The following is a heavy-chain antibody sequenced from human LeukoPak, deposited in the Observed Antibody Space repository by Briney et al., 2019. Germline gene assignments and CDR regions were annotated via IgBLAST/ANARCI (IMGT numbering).Heavy chain of an antibody. CDR1: GASITTTNFW. D-gene: IGHD2-2*01. CDR3: ARLVPPRYCSSTSCYGHYYYGMDV. Sequence: PSETLSLTCSVSGASITTTNFWWTWIRQSPGRGLEWIGYIHDRGSDKYNPALESRVTISVDTSKNQFSLKLSSVTAADTAVYYCARLVPPRYCSSTSCYGHYYYGMDVWGQGTTVTVSS. J-gene: IGHJ6*02. V-gene: IGHV4-61*05. CDR2: IHDRGSD.